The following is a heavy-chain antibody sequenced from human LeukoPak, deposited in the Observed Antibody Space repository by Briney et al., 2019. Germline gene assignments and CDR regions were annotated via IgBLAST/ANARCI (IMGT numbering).Heavy chain of an antibody. Sequence: GGSLRLSCAASGFTFDKYAMHWVRQAPGKGLEWVASVSWNSGSIGYADSVKGRFTISRDNAKNSLYLQMNSLRAEDTALYYCAKAGDSGSYSTYFDYWGQGTLVTVSS. CDR2: VSWNSGSI. J-gene: IGHJ4*02. CDR1: GFTFDKYA. V-gene: IGHV3-9*01. CDR3: AKAGDSGSYSTYFDY. D-gene: IGHD1-26*01.